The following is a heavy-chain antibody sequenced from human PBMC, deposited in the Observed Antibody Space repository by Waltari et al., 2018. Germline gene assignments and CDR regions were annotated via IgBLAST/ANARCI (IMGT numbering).Heavy chain of an antibody. J-gene: IGHJ4*02. V-gene: IGHV3-13*01. CDR3: ARDPDTRQSLRFTTGNYFDY. CDR1: GFTFSTYD. D-gene: IGHD4-17*01. CDR2: IGTYGNT. Sequence: SCAASGFTFSTYDMHWVRQGTGKRLEWVSAIGTYGNTFYIDSVKGRFTISRDNAKNSLYLQMNSLRAEDTAVYYCARDPDTRQSLRFTTGNYFDYWGQGTLVTVSS.